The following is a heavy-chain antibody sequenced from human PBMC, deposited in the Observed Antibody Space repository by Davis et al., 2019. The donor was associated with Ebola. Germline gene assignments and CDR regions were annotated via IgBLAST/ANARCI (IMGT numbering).Heavy chain of an antibody. V-gene: IGHV3-74*01. CDR2: INRDGTTA. J-gene: IGHJ5*02. CDR1: GFTFSDNW. Sequence: GESLKISCTVSGFTFSDNWMSWVRQVPGKGLVWVSSINRDGTTATYADSVKGRFTISRDNAKNSLYLQMNSLRAEDTAVYYCARARTWFGELGWFDPWGQGTLVTVSS. D-gene: IGHD3-10*01. CDR3: ARARTWFGELGWFDP.